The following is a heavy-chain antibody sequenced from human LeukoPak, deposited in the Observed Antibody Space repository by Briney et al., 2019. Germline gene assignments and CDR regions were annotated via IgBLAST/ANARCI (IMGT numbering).Heavy chain of an antibody. CDR1: GGSISSGDYY. CDR3: ARGSGSGSRFERGPDAFDI. V-gene: IGHV4-30-4*01. CDR2: IYYSGST. Sequence: SETLSLTCTVSGGSISSGDYYWSWIRQPPGKGLEWIGYIYYSGSTYYNPSLKSRVTISVDTSKNQFSLKLSSVTAADTAVYYCARGSGSGSRFERGPDAFDIWGQGTMVTVSS. J-gene: IGHJ3*02. D-gene: IGHD1-26*01.